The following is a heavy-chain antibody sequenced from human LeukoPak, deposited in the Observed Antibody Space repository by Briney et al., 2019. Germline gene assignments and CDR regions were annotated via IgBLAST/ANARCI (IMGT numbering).Heavy chain of an antibody. CDR3: ARDSSSWYYDY. V-gene: IGHV3-74*03. D-gene: IGHD6-13*01. CDR2: IKSDGSST. Sequence: PGGSLRLSCAASGFTFSSYWMHWVRQAPGKGLVWVSSIKSDGSSTTYADFVKGRFTISRDNAKNKLHLQMNSLRAEDTAVYYCARDSSSWYYDYWGQGTLVSVSS. CDR1: GFTFSSYW. J-gene: IGHJ4*02.